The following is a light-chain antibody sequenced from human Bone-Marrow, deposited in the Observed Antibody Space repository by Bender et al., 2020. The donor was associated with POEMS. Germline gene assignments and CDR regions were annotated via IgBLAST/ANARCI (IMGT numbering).Light chain of an antibody. CDR2: GKT. V-gene: IGLV1-40*01. Sequence: QSVLTQPPSVSGAPGQRVTISCTGSSSNIGAGYDVHWYRQLPGTAPKLLINGKTNRPSGVPDRFSGSKSGTSASLAITGLQADDEADYYCSSYAGSNNLVFGGGTKLTVL. CDR1: SSNIGAGYD. CDR3: SSYAGSNNLV. J-gene: IGLJ2*01.